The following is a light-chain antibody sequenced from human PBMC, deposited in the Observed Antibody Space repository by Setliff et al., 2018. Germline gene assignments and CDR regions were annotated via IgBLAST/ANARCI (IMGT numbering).Light chain of an antibody. V-gene: IGLV2-8*01. J-gene: IGLJ1*01. CDR1: SSDVGGYNY. Sequence: QSVLTQPASVSGSPGQSITISCTGTSSDVGGYNYVSWYQQHPGKAPKLMIYEVSKWPSGVPDRFSGSKSGNTASLTVSGLQAEDEADYYCSSYAGSNNYVFGTGTKV. CDR2: EVS. CDR3: SSYAGSNNYV.